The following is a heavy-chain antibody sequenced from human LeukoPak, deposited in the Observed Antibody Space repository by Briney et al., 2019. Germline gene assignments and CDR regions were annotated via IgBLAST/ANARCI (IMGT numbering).Heavy chain of an antibody. J-gene: IGHJ5*02. Sequence: SVKVSCKASGGTFSSYAISWVRQAPGQGLEWMGRIIPILGIANYAQKFQGRVTITADKSTSTAYMELSSLRSEDTAVYYCASGPVDISNWFDPWGQGTLVTVSS. D-gene: IGHD2-2*03. CDR3: ASGPVDISNWFDP. V-gene: IGHV1-69*04. CDR2: IIPILGIA. CDR1: GGTFSSYA.